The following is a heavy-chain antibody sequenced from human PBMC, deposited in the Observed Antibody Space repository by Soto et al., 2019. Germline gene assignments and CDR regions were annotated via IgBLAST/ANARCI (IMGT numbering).Heavy chain of an antibody. CDR3: ARTIYYYDSSGYYYVGGFDI. J-gene: IGHJ3*02. D-gene: IGHD3-22*01. CDR1: GFSLSTSGMR. Sequence: SGPTLVNPTQTLTLTCTFSGFSLSTSGMRVSWIRQPPGKALEWLARIDWDDDKFYSTSLKTRLTISKDTSKNQVVLTMTNMDPVDTATYYCARTIYYYDSSGYYYVGGFDIWGQRTMVTVSS. CDR2: IDWDDDK. V-gene: IGHV2-70*04.